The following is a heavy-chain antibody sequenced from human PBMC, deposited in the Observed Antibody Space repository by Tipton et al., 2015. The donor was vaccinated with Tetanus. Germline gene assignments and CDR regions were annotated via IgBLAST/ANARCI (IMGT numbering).Heavy chain of an antibody. CDR3: ARDPGRGARGWDYFDY. CDR1: GGSISSGGYY. D-gene: IGHD3-10*01. Sequence: TLSLTCTVSGGSISSGGYYWSWIRQHPGKGLEWIGDIYYSGSTYYNPSLKSRVTISVDTSKNQFSLKLNSVTAADTAVYYCARDPGRGARGWDYFDYWGQGTLVAVSS. CDR2: IYYSGST. V-gene: IGHV4-31*03. J-gene: IGHJ4*02.